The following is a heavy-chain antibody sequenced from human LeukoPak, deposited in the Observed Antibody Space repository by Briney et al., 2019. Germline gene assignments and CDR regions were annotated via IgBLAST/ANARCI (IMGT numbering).Heavy chain of an antibody. CDR1: GLTVSSIY. Sequence: GGSLRLSCEASGLTVSSIYMSWVRQAPGKRLEWVSITYSDASTNYADSVMGRFTISRDNSKNTLSLQMNSLRAEDTAVYYCARKNHLFNEAFDIWGQGTVVTVSS. V-gene: IGHV3-53*01. CDR2: TYSDAST. J-gene: IGHJ3*02. CDR3: ARKNHLFNEAFDI. D-gene: IGHD1-14*01.